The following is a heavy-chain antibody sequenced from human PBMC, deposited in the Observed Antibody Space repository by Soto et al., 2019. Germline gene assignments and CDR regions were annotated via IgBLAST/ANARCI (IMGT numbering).Heavy chain of an antibody. CDR2: ISGSGGST. J-gene: IGHJ4*02. D-gene: IGHD5-12*01. CDR3: AKAGLGMATNSRAFDY. Sequence: VGSLRLSCAASGFTFSSYAMSWVRQAPGKGLEWVSAISGSGGSTYYADSVKGRFTISRDNSKNTLYLQMNSLRAEDTAVYYCAKAGLGMATNSRAFDYWGQGTLVTVSS. CDR1: GFTFSSYA. V-gene: IGHV3-23*01.